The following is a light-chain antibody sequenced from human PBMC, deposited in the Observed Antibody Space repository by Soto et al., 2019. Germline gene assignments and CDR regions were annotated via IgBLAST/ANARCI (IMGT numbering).Light chain of an antibody. Sequence: EIVLTQSPGTLSLYPRERATLSCRASQSVSSSYLAWYQQKPGQAPRLLIYGASSRATGIPDRFSGSGSGTDFTLTISRLEPEDFAVYYCQQYGSSPLTFGQGTKVDI. J-gene: IGKJ1*01. CDR2: GAS. CDR3: QQYGSSPLT. V-gene: IGKV3-20*01. CDR1: QSVSSSY.